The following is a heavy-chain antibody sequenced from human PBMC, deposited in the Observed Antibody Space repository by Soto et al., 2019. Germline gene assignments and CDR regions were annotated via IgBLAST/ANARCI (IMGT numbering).Heavy chain of an antibody. Sequence: GGSLRLSCVASGFTFSRHWMHWIRQAPGRGLVWVSRINKDGSDTTYADSVRGRLTISRDNARNTLYLQLNSLRAEDTAVYYCARGDGYISYYYGMDVWGQGXTVTVYS. CDR3: ARGDGYISYYYGMDV. J-gene: IGHJ6*02. V-gene: IGHV3-74*01. D-gene: IGHD5-12*01. CDR1: GFTFSRHW. CDR2: INKDGSDT.